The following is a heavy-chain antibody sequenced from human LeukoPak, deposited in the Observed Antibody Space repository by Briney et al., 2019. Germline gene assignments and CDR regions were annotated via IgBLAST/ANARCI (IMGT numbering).Heavy chain of an antibody. CDR1: GYTFTSYD. J-gene: IGHJ4*02. CDR3: ARGIRGGSGSYYYFDY. Sequence: ASVKVSCKASGYTFTSYDINWVRQATGQGLEWMGWMNPNSGNTGYAQKFQGRVTMTRNTSISTAYMELSRLRSEDTAVYYCARGIRGGSGSYYYFDYWGEGTLVTVSS. CDR2: MNPNSGNT. D-gene: IGHD3-10*01. V-gene: IGHV1-8*01.